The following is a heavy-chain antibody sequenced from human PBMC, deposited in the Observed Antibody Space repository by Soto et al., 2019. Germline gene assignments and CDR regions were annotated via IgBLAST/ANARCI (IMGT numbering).Heavy chain of an antibody. CDR3: ARVRSGNPDY. CDR2: IYYSGST. V-gene: IGHV4-59*01. J-gene: IGHJ4*02. Sequence: SETLSLTCTVSGGSISSYYWSWIRQPPGKGLEWIGYIYYSGSTNYNPSPKGRVTISVDTSKNQFSLKLSSVAAADTAVYYCARVRSGNPDYWGQGTLVTVSS. D-gene: IGHD3-10*01. CDR1: GGSISSYY.